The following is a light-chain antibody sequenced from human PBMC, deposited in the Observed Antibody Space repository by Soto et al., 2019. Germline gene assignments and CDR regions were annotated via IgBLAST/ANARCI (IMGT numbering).Light chain of an antibody. CDR1: QSVDNN. Sequence: EIVMTHSPVTLSASPVESAALSCRASQSVDNNVAWYQQKPGQAPRLLIVGSFARATGIPARFSGSGSGSEFTLTISGLQSEDFAVYYCQQYNDRPPITFGQGTRLEIK. J-gene: IGKJ5*01. CDR2: GSF. CDR3: QQYNDRPPIT. V-gene: IGKV3-15*01.